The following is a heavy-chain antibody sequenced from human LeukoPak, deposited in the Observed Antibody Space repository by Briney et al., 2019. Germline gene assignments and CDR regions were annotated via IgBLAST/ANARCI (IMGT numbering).Heavy chain of an antibody. J-gene: IGHJ5*02. CDR1: GFTFSTYA. CDR2: ISYDESNK. CDR3: ARDPGFDP. V-gene: IGHV3-30*04. Sequence: GALRLSCAASGFTFSTYAMHWLRQASGKGLEWVAVISYDESNKHYADSVKGRFTISRDNSKNTLFLQMNSLRTDDTAVYYCARDPGFDPWGQGTLVTVSS.